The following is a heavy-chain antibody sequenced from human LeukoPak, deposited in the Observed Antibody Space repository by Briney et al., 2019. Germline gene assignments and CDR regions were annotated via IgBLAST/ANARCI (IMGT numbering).Heavy chain of an antibody. CDR2: IYYTGNT. CDR1: GGSVSSGTYY. Sequence: PSETLSLTCTVSGGSVSSGTYYWSWIKQPPGNGLEWIGHIYYTGNTHYVPSLKSRVTMSVDTPKNQFTLKLTSVTAADTAVYYCARGTNYYGSGDYWGQGTLVTVST. V-gene: IGHV4-61*01. D-gene: IGHD3-10*01. CDR3: ARGTNYYGSGDY. J-gene: IGHJ4*02.